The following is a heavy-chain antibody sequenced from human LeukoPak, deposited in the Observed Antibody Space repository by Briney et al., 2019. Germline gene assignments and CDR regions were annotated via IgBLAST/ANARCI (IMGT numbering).Heavy chain of an antibody. D-gene: IGHD3-10*01. J-gene: IGHJ4*02. CDR1: GGSISSGGYY. Sequence: SQTLSLTCTVSGGSISSGGYYWSWIRQHPGKGLEWIGYIYYSGSTYYNLSLKSRVTISVDTSKNQFSLKLSSVTAADTAVYYCARVGIYVVRGVFDYWGQGTLVTVSS. CDR3: ARVGIYVVRGVFDY. V-gene: IGHV4-31*03. CDR2: IYYSGST.